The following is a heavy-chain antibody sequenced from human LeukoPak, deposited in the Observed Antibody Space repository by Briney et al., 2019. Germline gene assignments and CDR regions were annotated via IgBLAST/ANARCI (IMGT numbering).Heavy chain of an antibody. J-gene: IGHJ6*04. D-gene: IGHD3-10*01. CDR3: ARERFGEGHYYYYGMGV. V-gene: IGHV1-69*04. Sequence: SVKVPCKASGGTFSSYAISWVRQAPGQGLEWMGRIIPIFGIANYAQKFQGRVTITADKSTSTAYMELSSLRSEDTAVYYCARERFGEGHYYYYGMGVWGKGTTVTVSS. CDR1: GGTFSSYA. CDR2: IIPIFGIA.